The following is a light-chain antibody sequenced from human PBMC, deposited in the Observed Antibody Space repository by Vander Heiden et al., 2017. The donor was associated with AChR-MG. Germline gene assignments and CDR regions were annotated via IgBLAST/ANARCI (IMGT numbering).Light chain of an antibody. J-gene: IGKJ1*01. CDR3: QRYNSDWCT. V-gene: IGKV1-5*03. CDR1: QSMSNW. Sequence: DIQMTQSPSTLSASVGDRVTITCRASQSMSNWLAWYQQKPGKAPKLLIYKTSDLENGGPSRFSGSGSGSEFTFTISILQPDDFATEYCQRYNSDWCTFGQGTKVEIK. CDR2: KTS.